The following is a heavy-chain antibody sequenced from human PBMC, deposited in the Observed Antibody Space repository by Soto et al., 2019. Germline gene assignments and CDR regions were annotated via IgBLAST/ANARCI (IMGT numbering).Heavy chain of an antibody. V-gene: IGHV3-33*01. D-gene: IGHD3-10*01. J-gene: IGHJ6*02. Sequence: QVQLVESGGGVVQPGRSLRLSCAASGFTFSSYGMHWVRQAPGKGLEWVAVIWYDGSNKYYADSVKGRFTISRDNSKNTLYPQMNSLRAEDTAVYYCARDYYGSGGTYYGMDVWGQGTTVTVSS. CDR2: IWYDGSNK. CDR1: GFTFSSYG. CDR3: ARDYYGSGGTYYGMDV.